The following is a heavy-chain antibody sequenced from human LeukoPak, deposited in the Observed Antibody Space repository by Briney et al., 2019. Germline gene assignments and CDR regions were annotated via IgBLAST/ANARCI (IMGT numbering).Heavy chain of an antibody. J-gene: IGHJ4*02. D-gene: IGHD2-15*01. CDR1: GYTFTSYG. CDR2: ISAYNGNT. Sequence: GASVKYSCKASGYTFTSYGISWVRQAPGQGLEWMGWISAYNGNTNYAQKLQGRVTMTTDTSTSTAYMELRSLRSDDTAVYYCAINLGYCSGGSCYEQVDYWGQGTLVTVSS. CDR3: AINLGYCSGGSCYEQVDY. V-gene: IGHV1-18*01.